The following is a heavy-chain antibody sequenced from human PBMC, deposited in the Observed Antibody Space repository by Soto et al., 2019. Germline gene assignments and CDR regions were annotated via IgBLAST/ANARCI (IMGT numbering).Heavy chain of an antibody. CDR2: IYPGETDT. CDR3: ARTAAAGKYYYGVDV. J-gene: IGHJ6*02. D-gene: IGHD6-13*01. CDR1: GYSFTSYW. Sequence: PGGSLKISCKGSGYSFTSYWIGWVRQMPGKGLEWMGFIYPGETDTRYSPSFQGHLNITTNISMSDAYLHLSSLQASNTGMHYCARTAAAGKYYYGVDVWGQGTTVTSP. V-gene: IGHV5-51*01.